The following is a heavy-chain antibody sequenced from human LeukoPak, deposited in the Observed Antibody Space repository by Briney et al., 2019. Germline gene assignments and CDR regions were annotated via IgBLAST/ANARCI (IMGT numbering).Heavy chain of an antibody. CDR3: AKDPSHVRGTPPLVGYFDY. V-gene: IGHV3-66*01. J-gene: IGHJ4*02. Sequence: PGGSLRLSCAASGFTVSSNYMNWVRQAPGKGLEWVSVIYSGGYTYYADSVKSRFTISRDNSKNTLYLQMNSLRAEDTAVYYCAKDPSHVRGTPPLVGYFDYWGQGTLVTVSS. CDR1: GFTVSSNY. CDR2: IYSGGYT. D-gene: IGHD2-8*02.